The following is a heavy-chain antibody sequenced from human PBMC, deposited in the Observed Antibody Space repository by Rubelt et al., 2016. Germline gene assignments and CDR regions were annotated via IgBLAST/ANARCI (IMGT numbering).Heavy chain of an antibody. V-gene: IGHV4-39*06. Sequence: LQLHESGPGLVKPSETLSLTCTVSGGSISSITYKWAWVRQPPEKGLEWIASIHYSGRTDYNPSLKSRVNISLDTSKNHVPLKLNVGTAADTAVYYCARDLSGYNSYWGQGTLVTVSS. CDR3: ARDLSGYNSY. CDR1: GGSISSITYK. CDR2: IHYSGRT. J-gene: IGHJ4*02. D-gene: IGHD5-24*01.